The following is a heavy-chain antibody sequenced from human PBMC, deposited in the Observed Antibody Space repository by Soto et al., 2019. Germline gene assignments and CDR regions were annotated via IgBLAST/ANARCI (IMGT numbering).Heavy chain of an antibody. CDR3: ARGLFSDILTGYYLDY. V-gene: IGHV4-34*01. Sequence: SETLSLTCAVYGGSFSGYYWSWIRQPPGKGLEWIGEINHSGSTNYNPSLKSRVTISVDTSKNQFSPKLSSVTAADTAVYYCARGLFSDILTGYYLDYWGQGTLVTVSS. D-gene: IGHD3-9*01. CDR1: GGSFSGYY. J-gene: IGHJ4*02. CDR2: INHSGST.